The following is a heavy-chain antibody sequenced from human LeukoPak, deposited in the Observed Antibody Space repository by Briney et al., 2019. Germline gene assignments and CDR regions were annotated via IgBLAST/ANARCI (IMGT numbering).Heavy chain of an antibody. CDR2: ISSSSSYI. CDR3: ARGHRKQDRTPRHGSFDI. D-gene: IGHD2-15*01. V-gene: IGHV3-21*01. Sequence: PGGSLRLSCAASGFTFSSYSMNWVRQAPGKGLEWVSSISSSSSYIYYADSVKGRFTISRDNAKNSLYLQMNSLRAEDTAVYYCARGHRKQDRTPRHGSFDIWGQGTMVTVSS. CDR1: GFTFSSYS. J-gene: IGHJ3*02.